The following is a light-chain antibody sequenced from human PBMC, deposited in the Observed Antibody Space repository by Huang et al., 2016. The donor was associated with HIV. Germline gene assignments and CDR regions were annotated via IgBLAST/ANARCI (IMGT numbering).Light chain of an antibody. CDR1: QSVSNN. CDR2: GAS. CDR3: QQYSDWPLWT. J-gene: IGKJ1*01. Sequence: EIVMTQSPATLSVSPGERAALPCRASQSVSNNLAWYQPKLGKAPWLLIYGASTSATGIPARFSGSWSGTDFTLTISSLQSEDFAVYYCQQYSDWPLWTFGQGSKVEIK. V-gene: IGKV3-15*01.